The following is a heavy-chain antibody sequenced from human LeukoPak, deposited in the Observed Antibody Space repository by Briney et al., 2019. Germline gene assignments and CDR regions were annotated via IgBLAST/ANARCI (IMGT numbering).Heavy chain of an antibody. Sequence: GGTLRLSCAASGFTFSSYGMSWVRQAPGKGREGVSAISGSGGSTYYADSVRGRFTISRDNSKNTLYLQMNSLRAEDTAVYYCAKDRNIVAPYFDYWGQGTLVTVSS. CDR2: ISGSGGST. V-gene: IGHV3-23*01. D-gene: IGHD5-12*01. J-gene: IGHJ4*02. CDR3: AKDRNIVAPYFDY. CDR1: GFTFSSYG.